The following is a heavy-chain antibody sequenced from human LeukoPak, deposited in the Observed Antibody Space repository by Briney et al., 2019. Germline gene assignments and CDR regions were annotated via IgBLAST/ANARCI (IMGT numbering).Heavy chain of an antibody. CDR3: ATPVDYGDQGRLDY. Sequence: ASVKVSCKASGGTFRTYPISWVRQAPGQGLEWMGRIIPFLGTPNYAQKFQGRVTITTDESTRTIYMELSGLRSEDTAIYYCATPVDYGDQGRLDYWGQGTLVTVSS. D-gene: IGHD4-17*01. V-gene: IGHV1-69*11. CDR2: IIPFLGTP. J-gene: IGHJ4*02. CDR1: GGTFRTYP.